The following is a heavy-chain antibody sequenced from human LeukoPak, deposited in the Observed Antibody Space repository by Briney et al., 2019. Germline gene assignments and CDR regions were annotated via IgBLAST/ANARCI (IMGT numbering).Heavy chain of an antibody. CDR3: ARGLGGSGSYFLTFDY. V-gene: IGHV1-18*04. CDR1: GYTFTAYY. CDR2: ISAYNGNT. D-gene: IGHD1-26*01. Sequence: ASVKVSCKASGYTFTAYYIHWVRQAPGQGLEWMGWISAYNGNTKYAQKVQGRVTMTTDTSTSTAYMELRSLRSDDTAVYYCARGLGGSGSYFLTFDYWGQGTLVTVSS. J-gene: IGHJ4*02.